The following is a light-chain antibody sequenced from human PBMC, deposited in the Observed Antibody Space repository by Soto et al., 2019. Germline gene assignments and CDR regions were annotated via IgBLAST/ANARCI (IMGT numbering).Light chain of an antibody. CDR1: VAVTNG. CDR2: AAS. J-gene: IGKJ5*01. CDR3: QQSSNWPPIT. Sequence: SLTVSPGGTVTLTCGSSTVAVTNGHYPYWFQQKPGQAPRLLIYAASNRATGIPARFSGSGSGTDFTLTISSLEPEDFAVYYCQQSSNWPPITFGQGTRLEIK. V-gene: IGKV3-11*01.